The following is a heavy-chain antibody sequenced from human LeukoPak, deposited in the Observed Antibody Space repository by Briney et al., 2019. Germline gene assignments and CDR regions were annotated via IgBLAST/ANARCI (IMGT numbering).Heavy chain of an antibody. Sequence: SETLSLTCAVYGGSFSGYYWSWIRQPPGKGLEWIGEINHSGSTNYNPSLKSRVTISVDTSKNQFSLKLSSVTAADTAVYYCASPRAYYYGSGSYNLDAFDIWGQGTMVTVSS. CDR3: ASPRAYYYGSGSYNLDAFDI. V-gene: IGHV4-34*01. CDR1: GGSFSGYY. J-gene: IGHJ3*02. CDR2: INHSGST. D-gene: IGHD3-10*01.